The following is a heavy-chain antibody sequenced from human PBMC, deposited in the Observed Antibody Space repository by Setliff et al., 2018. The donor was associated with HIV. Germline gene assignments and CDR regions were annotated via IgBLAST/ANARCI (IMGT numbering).Heavy chain of an antibody. Sequence: GGSLRLSCAASGFSFSSYWMHWVRQAPGKGLVWVSRMNSDGSTTTYADSVKGRFTISRDNAKNSLFLQMNSLRAEDTAVYYCARLREGYFDLWGRGTLVTVSS. CDR2: MNSDGSTT. V-gene: IGHV3-74*01. J-gene: IGHJ2*01. CDR3: ARLREGYFDL. CDR1: GFSFSSYW. D-gene: IGHD4-17*01.